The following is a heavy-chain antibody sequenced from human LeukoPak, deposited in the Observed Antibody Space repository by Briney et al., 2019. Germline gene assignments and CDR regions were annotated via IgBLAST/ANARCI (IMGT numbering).Heavy chain of an antibody. CDR1: GYTFTGYY. CDR3: ARWTSTYLDY. V-gene: IGHV1-46*01. D-gene: IGHD3/OR15-3a*01. Sequence: GASVKVSCKASGYTFTGYYMRWVRQAPGQGLEWMGIINPSGGSTNFAQKFQGRVTMTTDTSTITVYMELSSLRSEDTAVYYCARWTSTYLDYWGQGTLVTVSS. CDR2: INPSGGST. J-gene: IGHJ4*02.